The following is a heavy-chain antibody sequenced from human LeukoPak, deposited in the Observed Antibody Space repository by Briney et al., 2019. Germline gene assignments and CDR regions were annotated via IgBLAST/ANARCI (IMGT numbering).Heavy chain of an antibody. CDR2: IRHDGSNR. Sequence: GGSLRLSCAASGFTFSSYGMHWVRQAPGKGLEWVAFIRHDGSNRYHADSVKGRFTISRDNSKNTLYLQMNSLRAEDTAVYYCAKELIGFATLDYWGQGTLVTVSS. CDR1: GFTFSSYG. J-gene: IGHJ4*02. V-gene: IGHV3-30*02. CDR3: AKELIGFATLDY. D-gene: IGHD3-10*01.